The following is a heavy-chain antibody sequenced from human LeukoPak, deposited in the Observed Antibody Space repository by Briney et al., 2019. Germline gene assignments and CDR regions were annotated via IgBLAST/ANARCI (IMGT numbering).Heavy chain of an antibody. J-gene: IGHJ6*03. D-gene: IGHD1-7*01. Sequence: PGGSLRLSCAASRFTFSSYSMNWARQAPGKGLEWVPSISSSGSYIYYADSVKGRFTISRDNAKNSLYLQMNSLRAEDTAVYYCAKRRGLELLYYYYMDVWGKGTTVTVSS. CDR3: AKRRGLELLYYYYMDV. V-gene: IGHV3-21*01. CDR2: ISSSGSYI. CDR1: RFTFSSYS.